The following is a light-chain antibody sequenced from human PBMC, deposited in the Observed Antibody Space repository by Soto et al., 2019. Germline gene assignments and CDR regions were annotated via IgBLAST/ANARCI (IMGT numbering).Light chain of an antibody. CDR2: SNN. Sequence: QSVLTQPPSASGTPGQRVNISCSGSSSNIGSNAVNWYQQLPGTAPKLLIYSNNQRPSGVPDRFSGSKSGTSASLAIRGPQSEDEADYSCAASDDSLNGFYVSRTGTTVTVL. V-gene: IGLV1-44*01. CDR3: AASDDSLNGFYV. J-gene: IGLJ1*01. CDR1: SSNIGSNA.